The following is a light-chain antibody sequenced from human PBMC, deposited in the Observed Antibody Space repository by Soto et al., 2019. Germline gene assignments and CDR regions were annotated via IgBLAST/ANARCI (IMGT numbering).Light chain of an antibody. CDR2: DVN. V-gene: IGLV2-8*01. CDR3: SSKRDSSTLFV. CDR1: SSDVGAHNY. J-gene: IGLJ1*01. Sequence: QSALAQPPSASGSPGQSLTISCTGTSSDVGAHNYVSWYQQNPGKAPKLMLYDVNKRPSGVPDRFSGSKSGNTASLTVSGLQAEDEADYYCSSKRDSSTLFVFGNGTKVTVL.